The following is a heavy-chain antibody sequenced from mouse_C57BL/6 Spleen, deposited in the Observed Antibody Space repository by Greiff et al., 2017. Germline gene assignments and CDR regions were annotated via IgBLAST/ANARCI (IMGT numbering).Heavy chain of an antibody. CDR3: ARDYSALYYFDY. D-gene: IGHD1-1*01. J-gene: IGHJ2*01. CDR2: INPGSGGT. CDR1: GYAFTNYL. Sequence: QVQLQQSGAELVRPGTSVKVSCKASGYAFTNYLIEWVKQRPGQGLEWIGVINPGSGGTNYNEKFKGKATLTADKSSSTAYMQLSSLTSEDSAVYFCARDYSALYYFDYWGQGTTLTVSS. V-gene: IGHV1-54*01.